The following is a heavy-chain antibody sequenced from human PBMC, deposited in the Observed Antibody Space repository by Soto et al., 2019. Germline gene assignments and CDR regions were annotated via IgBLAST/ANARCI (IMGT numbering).Heavy chain of an antibody. J-gene: IGHJ3*02. CDR3: ARAIAVAGTGYDAFDI. CDR1: SGSISSSNW. CDR2: IYHSGST. V-gene: IGHV4-4*02. D-gene: IGHD6-19*01. Sequence: QVQLQESGPGLVKPSGTLSLTCAVSSGSISSSNWWSWVRQPPGKGLEWIGEIYHSGSTNYNPSLKSRVTISVDKSKNQFSLKLSAVTAAYTAVYYCARAIAVAGTGYDAFDIWGQGTMVTVSS.